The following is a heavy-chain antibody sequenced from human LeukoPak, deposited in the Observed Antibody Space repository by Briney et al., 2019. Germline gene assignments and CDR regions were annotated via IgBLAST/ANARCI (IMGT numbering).Heavy chain of an antibody. D-gene: IGHD3-3*01. CDR1: GGSISSYY. CDR2: IYTSGSA. CDR3: ARETLTYSDFWSGQYNWFDP. V-gene: IGHV4-4*07. J-gene: IGHJ5*02. Sequence: SETLSLTCTVSGGSISSYYWSWIRQPAGKGLEWIGRIYTSGSANYNPSLKSRVTMSVDTSKNQFSLTLSSVTAADTAVYYCARETLTYSDFWSGQYNWFDPCGQGTLVTVSS.